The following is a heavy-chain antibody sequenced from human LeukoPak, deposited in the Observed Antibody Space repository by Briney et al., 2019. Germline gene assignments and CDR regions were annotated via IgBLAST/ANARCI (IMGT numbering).Heavy chain of an antibody. J-gene: IGHJ4*02. CDR3: AKGFEYGSSWLELGQYYFDY. D-gene: IGHD6-13*01. Sequence: GGSLRLSCAASGFTFSSYAMSWVRQAPGKGLEWVSAISGSGGSTYYADSVKARFTISRDNSKNTLYLQMNSLRAEDTAVYYCAKGFEYGSSWLELGQYYFDYWGQGTLVTVSS. CDR2: ISGSGGST. V-gene: IGHV3-23*01. CDR1: GFTFSSYA.